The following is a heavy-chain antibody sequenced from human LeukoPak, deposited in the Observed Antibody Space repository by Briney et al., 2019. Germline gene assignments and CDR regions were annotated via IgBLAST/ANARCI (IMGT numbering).Heavy chain of an antibody. D-gene: IGHD3-22*01. CDR1: GYSFTSYW. V-gene: IGHV5-51*03. CDR3: ARLGYYDSSGYYASYYFDY. CDR2: IYPGDSDT. J-gene: IGHJ4*02. Sequence: GESLKISCEGSGYSFTSYWIGWVRQMPGKGLEWMGIIYPGDSDTRYSPSFQGQVTISADKSISTAYLQWSSLKASDTAMYYCARLGYYDSSGYYASYYFDYWGQGTLVTVSS.